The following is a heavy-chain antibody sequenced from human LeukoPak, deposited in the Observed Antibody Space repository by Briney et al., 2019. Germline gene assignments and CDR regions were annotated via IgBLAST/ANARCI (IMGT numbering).Heavy chain of an antibody. V-gene: IGHV4-34*01. Sequence: PSETLSLTCAVYGGSFSGYSWNWIRQPPVKGLEWIGEINHSGGTNYNPSLKSRVTISVDTSKKQFSLKLSSVTAADTAVYYCARVAVPAAYPAPFDYWGQGTLVTVSS. D-gene: IGHD2-2*01. CDR1: GGSFSGYS. CDR2: INHSGGT. J-gene: IGHJ4*02. CDR3: ARVAVPAAYPAPFDY.